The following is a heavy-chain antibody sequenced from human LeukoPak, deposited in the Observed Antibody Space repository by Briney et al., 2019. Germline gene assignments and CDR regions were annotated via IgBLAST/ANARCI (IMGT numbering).Heavy chain of an antibody. CDR3: ARDETLTALFDY. J-gene: IGHJ4*02. CDR1: GGSISSSSYY. Sequence: PSETLSLTCTVSGGSISSSSYYWGWIRQSPGKGLEWIGSIHHGRSTYYNPSFESRVTISVDTSKNQFSLKVTSVTAADSAVYYCARDETLTALFDYWGQGTLVIVSS. V-gene: IGHV4-39*07. CDR2: IHHGRST.